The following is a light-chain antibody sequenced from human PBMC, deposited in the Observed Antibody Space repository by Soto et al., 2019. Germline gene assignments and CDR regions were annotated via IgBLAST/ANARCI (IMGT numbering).Light chain of an antibody. J-gene: IGKJ4*01. CDR2: DAS. Sequence: EFVLTQSPSTLSLSPGERAPLSCRASQSVGSYLAGYQQKPGQAPRLLIYDASTRGTGFPARFSGSGSGTEFTLTINSLQSEDSAVYYCQQYNNWPPVTFGGGTKVDIK. CDR1: QSVGSY. CDR3: QQYNNWPPVT. V-gene: IGKV3-15*01.